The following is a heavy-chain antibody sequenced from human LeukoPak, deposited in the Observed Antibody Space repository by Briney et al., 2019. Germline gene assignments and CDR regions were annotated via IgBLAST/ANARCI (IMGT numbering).Heavy chain of an antibody. Sequence: SETLSLTCTVSGGSISNYSWNWIRQPPGKGLEWIGYIYYTGSTNYNPSLKSRVTMSVDTSKNPSSLNLKSVTPEDTAVYYCARNLIPEQLVLNFWGQGTLVTVSS. CDR3: ARNLIPEQLVLNF. J-gene: IGHJ4*02. D-gene: IGHD6-13*01. CDR2: IYYTGST. V-gene: IGHV4-59*01. CDR1: GGSISNYS.